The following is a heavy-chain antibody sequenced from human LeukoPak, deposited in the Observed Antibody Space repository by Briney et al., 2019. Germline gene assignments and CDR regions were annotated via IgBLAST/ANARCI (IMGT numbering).Heavy chain of an antibody. D-gene: IGHD5-18*01. CDR1: GFTFISYW. Sequence: PGWSLRLSCAASGFTFISYWMTWIRQAPGKWLEWVANIKQDASEIYYVDSVKGRFTISRDNAKNSLYLQMNSLRAEDTAVYYCARDTGGGYSCYDCWGQGTLVTVSS. CDR2: IKQDASEI. J-gene: IGHJ4*02. CDR3: ARDTGGGYSCYDC. V-gene: IGHV3-7*01.